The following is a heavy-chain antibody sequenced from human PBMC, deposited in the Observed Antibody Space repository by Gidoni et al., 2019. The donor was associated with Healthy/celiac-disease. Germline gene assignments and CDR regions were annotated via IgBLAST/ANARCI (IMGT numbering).Heavy chain of an antibody. Sequence: QVQLVQSGAEGKKPGSSVKVSCKAAGGTFSSYAISWVRQAPGQGLEWMGRIIPILGIANYAQKFQGRVTITADKSTSTAYMELSSLRSEDTAVYYCARAGIAARGIAGYYYYGMDVWGQGTTVTVSS. CDR3: ARAGIAARGIAGYYYYGMDV. J-gene: IGHJ6*02. D-gene: IGHD6-6*01. CDR1: GGTFSSYA. V-gene: IGHV1-69*04. CDR2: IIPILGIA.